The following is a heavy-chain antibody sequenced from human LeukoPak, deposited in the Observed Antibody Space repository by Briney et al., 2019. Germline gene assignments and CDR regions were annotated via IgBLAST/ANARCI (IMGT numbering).Heavy chain of an antibody. J-gene: IGHJ6*02. Sequence: GGSLRLSCSASGFTFKNYAIHWVRQAPGKGPEYVSGISSNGRSPYYADSVNGRFAISRDNSKNMVYLQVSSLRLEDTAVYYCVKSRGLAAAGHYYGMDVWGQGTTVTVSS. D-gene: IGHD6-19*01. CDR3: VKSRGLAAAGHYYGMDV. CDR2: ISSNGRSP. CDR1: GFTFKNYA. V-gene: IGHV3-64D*06.